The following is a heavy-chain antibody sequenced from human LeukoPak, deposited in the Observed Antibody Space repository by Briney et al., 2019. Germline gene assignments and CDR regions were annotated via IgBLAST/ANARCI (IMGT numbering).Heavy chain of an antibody. J-gene: IGHJ4*01. Sequence: PSETLSLTCAVYGGSFSGYYWSWIRQPPGKGLEWIGEINHSGSTNYNPSLKSRVTISVDTSKNQFSLKLSSVTPEDTAVYYCARGNNGYIDCWGHGTLVTVFS. V-gene: IGHV4-34*01. D-gene: IGHD2-8*01. CDR3: ARGNNGYIDC. CDR1: GGSFSGYY. CDR2: INHSGST.